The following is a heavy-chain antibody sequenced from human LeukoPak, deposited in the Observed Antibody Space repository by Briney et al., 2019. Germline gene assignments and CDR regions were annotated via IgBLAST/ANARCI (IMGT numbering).Heavy chain of an antibody. J-gene: IGHJ4*02. V-gene: IGHV1-8*02. CDR2: ISAYNGNT. D-gene: IGHD3-10*01. CDR3: ASSLLWFGEPRSG. CDR1: GYTFTSYG. Sequence: ASVKVSCKASGYTFTSYGISWVRQAPGQGLEWMGWISAYNGNTGYAQKFQGRVTMTRNTSISTAYMELSSLRSEDTAVYYCASSLLWFGEPRSGWGQGTLVTVSS.